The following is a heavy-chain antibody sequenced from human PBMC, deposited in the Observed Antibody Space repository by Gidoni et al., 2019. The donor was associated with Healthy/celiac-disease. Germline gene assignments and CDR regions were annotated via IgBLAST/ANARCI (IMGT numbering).Heavy chain of an antibody. V-gene: IGHV4-34*01. J-gene: IGHJ5*02. CDR2: INHSGST. Sequence: QVQLQQWGAGLLKPSETLSLTCAVYGGSFSGYYWSWIRQPPGKGLEWIVEINHSGSTNYNPSRKSRVTISVDTSKNQFSRKLSSVTAADTAVYYCARGGIAAAGHKRRNWFDPWGQGTLVTVSS. CDR1: GGSFSGYY. D-gene: IGHD6-13*01. CDR3: ARGGIAAAGHKRRNWFDP.